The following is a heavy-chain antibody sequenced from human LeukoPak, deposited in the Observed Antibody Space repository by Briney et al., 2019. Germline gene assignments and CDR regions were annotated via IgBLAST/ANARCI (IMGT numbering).Heavy chain of an antibody. CDR1: GFTFSSYS. Sequence: GGSLRLSCAASGFTFSSYSMNWVRQAPGKGLEWVSSISSSSSYIYYADSVKGRFTISRDNAKNSLYLQMNSLRAEDTAVYYCARVVSAYAFDIWGQGTMVTVSS. D-gene: IGHD2-21*02. CDR3: ARVVSAYAFDI. V-gene: IGHV3-21*01. J-gene: IGHJ3*02. CDR2: ISSSSSYI.